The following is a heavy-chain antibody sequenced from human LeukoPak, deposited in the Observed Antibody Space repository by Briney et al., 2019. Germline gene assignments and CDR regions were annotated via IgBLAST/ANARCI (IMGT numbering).Heavy chain of an antibody. V-gene: IGHV3-23*01. CDR2: ISISGSKT. Sequence: GGSLRFSCAASEFDFSSHAMTWVRQAPGKGLEWVSAISISGSKTYYADSVKGRFTISRDNSKNTLYLQMNSLRAEDTAVYYCANEIRPNDYWGQGTQVTVSS. J-gene: IGHJ4*02. CDR1: EFDFSSHA. D-gene: IGHD4-17*01. CDR3: ANEIRPNDY.